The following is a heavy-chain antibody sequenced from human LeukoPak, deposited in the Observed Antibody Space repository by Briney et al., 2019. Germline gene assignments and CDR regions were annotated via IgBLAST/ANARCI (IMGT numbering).Heavy chain of an antibody. Sequence: GGSLRLSCSAFGFTFGDYAFHWVRQAPGKGLEWLAFIRYDGSDSYYADSVKGRFTISRDNSERTVSLQMSSLTPDDTGVYYCAKDRGTIFDVLNFDFDLWGQGALVTVSS. CDR1: GFTFGDYA. D-gene: IGHD3-3*02. V-gene: IGHV3-30*02. J-gene: IGHJ4*02. CDR2: IRYDGSDS. CDR3: AKDRGTIFDVLNFDFDL.